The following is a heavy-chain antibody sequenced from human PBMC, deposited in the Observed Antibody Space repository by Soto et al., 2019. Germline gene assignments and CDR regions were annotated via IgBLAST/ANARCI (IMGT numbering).Heavy chain of an antibody. CDR2: IIPIFGTA. V-gene: IGHV1-69*12. Sequence: QVQLVQSGAEVKKPGSSVKVSCKASGGTFSSYAISWVRQAPGQGLEWRGGIIPIFGTANYAQKFQGRVTITADEPRGKAYRERGSLGSGERAWYYGAGEGGVGKAGVGPLDYWGQGPLVTASS. CDR3: AGEGGVGKAGVGPLDY. CDR1: GGTFSSYA. D-gene: IGHD3-16*01. J-gene: IGHJ4*02.